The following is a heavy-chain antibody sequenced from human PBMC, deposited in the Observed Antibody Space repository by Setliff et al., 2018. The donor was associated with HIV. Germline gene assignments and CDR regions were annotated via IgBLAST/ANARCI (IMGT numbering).Heavy chain of an antibody. Sequence: TLSLTCTVSGGSINNGDHYWAWIRQSPGKGLEWIGYIYYTGDTYYRSSLESRVTISVDTSNNQFSLRLKSVTAADTAVYFCSQTSISASVYFDYWGQGTLVTVSS. CDR3: SQTSISASVYFDY. CDR1: GGSINNGDHY. D-gene: IGHD2-21*01. CDR2: IYYTGDT. V-gene: IGHV4-30-4*08. J-gene: IGHJ4*02.